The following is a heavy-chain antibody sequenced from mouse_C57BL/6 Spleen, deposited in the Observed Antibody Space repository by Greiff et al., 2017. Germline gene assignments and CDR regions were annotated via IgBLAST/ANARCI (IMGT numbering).Heavy chain of an antibody. CDR2: IHPNSGST. J-gene: IGHJ2*01. CDR1: GYTFTSYW. Sequence: QVQLQQPGAELVKPGASVKLSCKASGYTFTSYWMHWVKQRPGQGLEWIGMIHPNSGSTNYNEKFKSKATLTVDKSSSTAYMQLSSLTSEDSAVYYGARRRDYYGSSYCDYWGQGTTLTVSS. V-gene: IGHV1-64*01. CDR3: ARRRDYYGSSYCDY. D-gene: IGHD1-1*01.